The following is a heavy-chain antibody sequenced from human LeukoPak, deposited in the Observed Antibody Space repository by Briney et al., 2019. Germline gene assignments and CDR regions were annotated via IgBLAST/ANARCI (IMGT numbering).Heavy chain of an antibody. J-gene: IGHJ4*02. CDR2: ISNSGST. CDR3: ARGRSLEYSSSIFFDY. CDR1: GGSINSYY. Sequence: SEILSLTCTVSGGSINSYYWSWIRQSPGKGLEWIAYISNSGSTNYNPSLKSRVTISVDTSKNQFSLKLSSVTAADTAVYYCARGRSLEYSSSIFFDYWGQGTLVTVSS. D-gene: IGHD6-6*01. V-gene: IGHV4-59*08.